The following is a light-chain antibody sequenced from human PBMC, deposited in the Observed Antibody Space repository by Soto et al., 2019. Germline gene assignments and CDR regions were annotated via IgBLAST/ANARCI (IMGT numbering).Light chain of an antibody. Sequence: IQMTQSPSTLSASVGDRVTITCRASQSINNWLAWYQQKPGKAPQVLIFDASNLERGVPSRFSGSGSGTEFSLTITSLQPDDFATYYCQHYGGLWTFGQGTKV. CDR3: QHYGGLWT. J-gene: IGKJ1*01. CDR1: QSINNW. V-gene: IGKV1-5*01. CDR2: DAS.